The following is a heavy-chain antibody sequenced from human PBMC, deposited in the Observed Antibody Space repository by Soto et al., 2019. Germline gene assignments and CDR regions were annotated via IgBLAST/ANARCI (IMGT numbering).Heavy chain of an antibody. V-gene: IGHV4-59*01. D-gene: IGHD6-13*01. Sequence: ASEDLPLRRSGSGGFPRRYYCRWGRQPPGKGLEWIGYIYYSGSANYNPSLKSRVTISVDTSKNQFSLKLSSVTAADTAVYYCARGGAGTLSAYRGQGTLVTVSS. CDR2: IYYSGSA. J-gene: IGHJ4*02. CDR3: ARGGAGTLSAY. CDR1: GGFPRRYY.